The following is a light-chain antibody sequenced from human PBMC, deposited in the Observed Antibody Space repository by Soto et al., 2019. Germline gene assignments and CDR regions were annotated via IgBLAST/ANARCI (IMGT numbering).Light chain of an antibody. J-gene: IGKJ4*01. CDR3: QQYNNWSLIA. V-gene: IGKV3-20*01. CDR2: GAS. CDR1: QIVSSSY. Sequence: IVLTQSPGTLSLSPGERATLSCRASQIVSSSYLAWYQQKPGQAPRLLIYGASSRATGIPDRFNGSGSGTDFTLTISRLEPEDFAVYYCQQYNNWSLIAFGGGTKVDIK.